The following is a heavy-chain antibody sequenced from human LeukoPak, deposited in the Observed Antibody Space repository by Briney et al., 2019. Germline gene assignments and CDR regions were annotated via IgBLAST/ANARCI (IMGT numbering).Heavy chain of an antibody. V-gene: IGHV3-11*04. Sequence: NPGGSLRLSCAASGFTFSDYYMSWIRQAPGKGLEWVSYISSSGSTIYYADSVKGRFTISRDNSKNTLYLQMNSLRAEDTAVYYCARDSYDSSGYYTRGPDYWGQGTLVTVSS. CDR2: ISSSGSTI. CDR1: GFTFSDYY. D-gene: IGHD3-22*01. J-gene: IGHJ4*02. CDR3: ARDSYDSSGYYTRGPDY.